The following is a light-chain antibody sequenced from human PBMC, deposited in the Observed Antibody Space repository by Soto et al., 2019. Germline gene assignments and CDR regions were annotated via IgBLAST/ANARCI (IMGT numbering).Light chain of an antibody. CDR1: SSNIGNNY. CDR3: GTWDSSLSAGV. CDR2: DTT. Sequence: QSVRTQPPSVSAAPGRKVAISCCGSSSNIGNNYVSWYQQLPGTAPTLLIYDTTKRPSGIPDRFSGSKSGTSATLGITGLQTGDEADYYCGTWDSSLSAGVFGTGTKVTVL. J-gene: IGLJ1*01. V-gene: IGLV1-51*01.